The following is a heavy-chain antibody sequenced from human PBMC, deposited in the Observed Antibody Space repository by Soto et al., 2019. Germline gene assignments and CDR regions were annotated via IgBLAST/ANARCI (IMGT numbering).Heavy chain of an antibody. CDR3: VRRHVSATGIDWFDP. V-gene: IGHV1-3*01. CDR1: GYTFTSYG. J-gene: IGHJ5*02. Sequence: QVPLVQSGTEVKKPGASVKVSCKASGYTFTSYGIHWVRQAPGQRLEWMGWINAANGDTKYSPKFQGRVTITRDTSASTAYMELSRLRSEDTAVYYCVRRHVSATGIDWFDPWGQGTLVTVSS. CDR2: INAANGDT. D-gene: IGHD6-13*01.